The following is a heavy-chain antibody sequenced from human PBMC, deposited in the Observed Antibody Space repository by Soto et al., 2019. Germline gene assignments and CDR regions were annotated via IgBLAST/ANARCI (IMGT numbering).Heavy chain of an antibody. CDR1: GFTFSTSI. CDR2: ITSSSSHM. Sequence: EEQLVESGGGLVKPGWSLRLSCAASGFTFSTSIMNWVRQAPGTGLEWVSSITSSSSHMFYADSVKGRCTISRDNARNSLYLQMNSLRAEDTAIYYCTTALGRVPTITWGQGTLVTVSS. J-gene: IGHJ4*02. D-gene: IGHD5-12*01. CDR3: TTALGRVPTIT. V-gene: IGHV3-21*06.